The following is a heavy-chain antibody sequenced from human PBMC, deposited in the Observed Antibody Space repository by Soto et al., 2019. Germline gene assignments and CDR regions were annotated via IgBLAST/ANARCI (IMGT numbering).Heavy chain of an antibody. CDR1: GGTFSSYA. D-gene: IGHD3-22*01. CDR3: ARDYYYYDSSGYPLDY. J-gene: IGHJ4*02. V-gene: IGHV1-69*13. Sequence: GASVKVSCKASGGTFSSYAISWVRQAPGQGLEWMGGIIPIFGTANYAQKFQGRVTITADESTSTAYMELSSLRSEDTAVYYCARDYYYYDSSGYPLDYWGQGTLVTVSS. CDR2: IIPIFGTA.